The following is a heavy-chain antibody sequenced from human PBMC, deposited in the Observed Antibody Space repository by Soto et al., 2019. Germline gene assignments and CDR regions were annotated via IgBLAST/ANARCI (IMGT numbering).Heavy chain of an antibody. V-gene: IGHV3-9*01. CDR1: GFKFDDYA. CDR2: ISWNSGSL. D-gene: IGHD2-8*02. CDR3: ASVLVHYYYYYMDV. Sequence: EVQLVESGGGLVQPGRSLRLSCAASGFKFDDYAMHWVRQAPRKGLEWVAGISWNSGSLGYADSAKGRFTISGDNAKNSLHLQMNSRRDDDSASFSCASVLVHYYYYYMDVWGKWTTVTVSS. J-gene: IGHJ6*03.